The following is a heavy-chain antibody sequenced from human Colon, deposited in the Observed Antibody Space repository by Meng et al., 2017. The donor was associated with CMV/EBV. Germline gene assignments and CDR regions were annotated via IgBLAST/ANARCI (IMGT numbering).Heavy chain of an antibody. V-gene: IGHV3-23*01. CDR2: ISSGSST. Sequence: GESLKISCAASGFTFSSYSMNWVRQAPGKGLEWVSSISSGSSTYYADSVKGRFTISRDNSKNTLYLQMNSLRAEDTAVYYCAKGTLDIVVVPAAIQMSYYYYYGMDVWGQGTTVTVSS. J-gene: IGHJ6*02. CDR1: GFTFSSYS. D-gene: IGHD2-2*03. CDR3: AKGTLDIVVVPAAIQMSYYYYYGMDV.